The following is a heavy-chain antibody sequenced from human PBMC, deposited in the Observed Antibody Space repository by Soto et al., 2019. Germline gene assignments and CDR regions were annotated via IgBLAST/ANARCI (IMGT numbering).Heavy chain of an antibody. J-gene: IGHJ6*02. CDR3: ARGHGAGHDYYYGMDV. CDR1: GYIFTRYW. D-gene: IGHD1-26*01. Sequence: GEALKSAGKGSGYIFTRYWLAWVRQLPGKGRGWMCIIYPGVSDARYRPSFQGQVNFSAHKSINTAYLQWSSLKASDTAMYYCARGHGAGHDYYYGMDVWGQGTTVTVSS. V-gene: IGHV5-51*03. CDR2: IYPGVSDA.